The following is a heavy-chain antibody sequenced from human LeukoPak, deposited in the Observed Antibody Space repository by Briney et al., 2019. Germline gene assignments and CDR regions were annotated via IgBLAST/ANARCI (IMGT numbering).Heavy chain of an antibody. Sequence: GASVKVSCXASGYTFTGYYMHWVRQAPGQGLGWMGWINPNSGGTNYAQKFQGRVTMTRDTSISTAYMELSRLRSDDTAVYYCLAPYCSSTSCYDYWGQGTLVTVSS. V-gene: IGHV1-2*02. CDR1: GYTFTGYY. CDR2: INPNSGGT. D-gene: IGHD2-2*01. CDR3: LAPYCSSTSCYDY. J-gene: IGHJ4*02.